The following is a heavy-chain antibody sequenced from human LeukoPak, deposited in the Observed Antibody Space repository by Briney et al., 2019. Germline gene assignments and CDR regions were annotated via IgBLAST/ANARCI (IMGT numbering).Heavy chain of an antibody. Sequence: EGSLRLSCAASGFTFSSYAMSWVRQAPGKGLEWVSAISGSGGSTYYADSVKGRFTISRDNSKNTLYLQMNSLRAEDTAVYYCAKDEAYGDYSNFDYWGQGTLVTVSS. CDR3: AKDEAYGDYSNFDY. V-gene: IGHV3-23*01. J-gene: IGHJ4*02. CDR2: ISGSGGST. D-gene: IGHD4-17*01. CDR1: GFTFSSYA.